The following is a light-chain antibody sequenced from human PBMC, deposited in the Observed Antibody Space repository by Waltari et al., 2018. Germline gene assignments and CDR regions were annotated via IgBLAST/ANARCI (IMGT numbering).Light chain of an antibody. CDR3: NSRDSSGNPYV. J-gene: IGLJ1*01. V-gene: IGLV3-19*01. CDR1: SLRSYY. Sequence: SSELTQDPAVSVALGQTVRITCQGDSLRSYYASWYQQKPGTAPVLVIYGKNNRPPGIPDRFSGSSSGNTASLTITGAQAEDEADYYCNSRDSSGNPYVFGTGTK. CDR2: GKN.